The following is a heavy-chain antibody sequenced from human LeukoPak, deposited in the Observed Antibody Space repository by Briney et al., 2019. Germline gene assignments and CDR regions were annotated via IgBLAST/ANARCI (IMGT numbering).Heavy chain of an antibody. CDR3: ARTKYELPYNWFDP. CDR1: GFTFSDYN. J-gene: IGHJ5*02. D-gene: IGHD2-2*01. Sequence: AGGSLRLSCAASGFTFSDYNMNWVRQTPGKGLEWISHISISTENIYYAASVKGRFTISRDNAKNSLYLQMNSLRAEDTAVYYCARTKYELPYNWFDPWGQGTLVTVSS. CDR2: ISISTENI. V-gene: IGHV3-48*01.